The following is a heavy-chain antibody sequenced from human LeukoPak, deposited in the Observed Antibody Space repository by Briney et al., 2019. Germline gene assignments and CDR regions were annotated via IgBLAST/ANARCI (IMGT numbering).Heavy chain of an antibody. CDR2: FDPEDGET. CDR3: ATDPNGATRDTYFDY. D-gene: IGHD2-15*01. Sequence: ASVKVSCKVSGYTLTELSMHWVRQAPGKGLEWMGGFDPEDGETIYAQKFQGRVTMTEDTSTDTAYMELSSLRSEDTAVYYCATDPNGATRDTYFDYWGQGTLVTVSS. J-gene: IGHJ4*02. V-gene: IGHV1-24*01. CDR1: GYTLTELS.